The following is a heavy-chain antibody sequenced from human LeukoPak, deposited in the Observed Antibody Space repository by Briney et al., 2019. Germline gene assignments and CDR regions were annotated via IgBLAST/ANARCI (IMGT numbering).Heavy chain of an antibody. J-gene: IGHJ4*02. CDR3: ARDPTGSGDFDY. D-gene: IGHD3-10*01. V-gene: IGHV3-64*01. CDR2: ISSNGGST. CDR1: RFTFSSYA. Sequence: GGSLRLSCAASRFTFSSYAMHWVRQAPGKGLEYVSAISSNGGSTYYANSVKGRFTISRDNSKNTLYLQMGSLRAEDMAVYYCARDPTGSGDFDYWGQGTLSPSPQ.